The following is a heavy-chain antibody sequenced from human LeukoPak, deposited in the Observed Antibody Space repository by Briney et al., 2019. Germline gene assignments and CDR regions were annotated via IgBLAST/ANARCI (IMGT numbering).Heavy chain of an antibody. CDR2: INSDGSST. V-gene: IGHV3-74*01. J-gene: IGHJ2*01. CDR3: ARGSDCSGGSCYSYWYFDL. D-gene: IGHD2-15*01. Sequence: PSETLSLTCTVSGGSISTYYWTWIRQPPGKGLVWVSRINSDGSSTSYADSVKGRFTISRDNAKNTLYLQMNSLRAEDTAMYYCARGSDCSGGSCYSYWYFDLWGRGTLVTVSS. CDR1: GGSISTYY.